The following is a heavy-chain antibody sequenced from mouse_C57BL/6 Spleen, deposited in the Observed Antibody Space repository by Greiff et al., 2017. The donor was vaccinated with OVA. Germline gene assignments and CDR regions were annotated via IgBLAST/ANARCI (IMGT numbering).Heavy chain of an antibody. Sequence: QVQLQQPGAELVRPGSSVKLSCKASGYTFTSYWMDWVKQRPGQGLEWIGNIYPSDSETHYNQKFKDKATLTVDKSSSTAYMQLSSLTSEDSAVDYCARLYGNYAMDDWGQGTSVTVAT. CDR2: IYPSDSET. V-gene: IGHV1-61*01. CDR3: ARLYGNYAMDD. CDR1: GYTFTSYW. J-gene: IGHJ4*01. D-gene: IGHD2-1*01.